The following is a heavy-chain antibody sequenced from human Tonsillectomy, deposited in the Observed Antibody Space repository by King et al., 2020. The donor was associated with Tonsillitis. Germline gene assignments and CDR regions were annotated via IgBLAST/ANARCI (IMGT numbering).Heavy chain of an antibody. CDR1: GFTVSSKY. V-gene: IGHV3-53*01. J-gene: IGHJ4*02. CDR2: IYSGGST. D-gene: IGHD3-22*01. CDR3: LGYYDSSGYSDY. Sequence: VQLVESGGGLIQPGGSLRLSCAASGFTVSSKYMSWVRQAPGKGLEWVSVIYSGGSTYYADSVKGRFTRSRDNSENTLYLQMNSLRAEDTAVYYCLGYYDSSGYSDYWGQGTLVTVSS.